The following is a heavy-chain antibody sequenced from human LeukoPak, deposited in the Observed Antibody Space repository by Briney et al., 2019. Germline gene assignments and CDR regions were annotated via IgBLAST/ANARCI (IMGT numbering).Heavy chain of an antibody. J-gene: IGHJ4*02. CDR2: IIPIFGTA. Sequence: SVKVSCKASGGTFSSYAISWVRQAPGQGLEWMGGIIPIFGTANYAQKFQGRVTITADESTSTAYMELSSLRSEDTAVYYCARENGYSSGWYDLAFDYWGQGTLVTVSS. D-gene: IGHD6-19*01. V-gene: IGHV1-69*13. CDR3: ARENGYSSGWYDLAFDY. CDR1: GGTFSSYA.